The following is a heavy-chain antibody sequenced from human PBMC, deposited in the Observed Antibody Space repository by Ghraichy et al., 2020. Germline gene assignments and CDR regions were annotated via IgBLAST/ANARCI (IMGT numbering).Heavy chain of an antibody. V-gene: IGHV3-48*02. CDR3: ARAFDFWSGFDAFDI. J-gene: IGHJ3*02. D-gene: IGHD3-3*01. Sequence: GGSLRLSCAACGYTFSSYSMNWVGQAPGKGQEWVSYISSSSSTIYYADSVKGRFTISRDNAKNSLYLQMNSLRDEDTAVYYCARAFDFWSGFDAFDIWGQGTMVTVSS. CDR2: ISSSSSTI. CDR1: GYTFSSYS.